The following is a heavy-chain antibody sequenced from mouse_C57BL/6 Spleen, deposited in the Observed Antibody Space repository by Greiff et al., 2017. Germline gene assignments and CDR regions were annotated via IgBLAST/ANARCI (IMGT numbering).Heavy chain of an antibody. CDR1: GFTFSDYG. J-gene: IGHJ2*01. CDR2: ISSGSSTI. V-gene: IGHV5-17*01. Sequence: EVKLMESGGGLVKPGGSLKLSCAASGFTFSDYGMHWVRQAPEKGLEWVAYISSGSSTIYYADTVKGRFTISRDNAKNTLFLQMTSLRSEDTALYYCARGGPNWALFDYWGQGTTLTVSS. D-gene: IGHD4-1*01. CDR3: ARGGPNWALFDY.